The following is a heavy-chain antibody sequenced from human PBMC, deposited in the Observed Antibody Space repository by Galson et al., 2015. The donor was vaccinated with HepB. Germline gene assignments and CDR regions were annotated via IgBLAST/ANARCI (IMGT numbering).Heavy chain of an antibody. D-gene: IGHD6-19*01. Sequence: SLRLSCAASGFTFSYYAMSWVRQAPGKGLEWISGITSSGGNTYYADSMKGRFTISRDDSRNTLFLQMNSLRAGDTAIYFCAKVFPEKTDGWYRQALYYFDSWGQGTRFTVSS. V-gene: IGHV3-23*01. J-gene: IGHJ4*02. CDR2: ITSSGGNT. CDR1: GFTFSYYA. CDR3: AKVFPEKTDGWYRQALYYFDS.